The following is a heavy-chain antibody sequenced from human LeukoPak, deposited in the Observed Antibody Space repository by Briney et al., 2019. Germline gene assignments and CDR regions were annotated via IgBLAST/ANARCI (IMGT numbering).Heavy chain of an antibody. CDR1: GFTFSDFY. D-gene: IGHD4-23*01. CDR3: ASLSLRWSDY. V-gene: IGHV3-11*04. Sequence: GGSLRLSCAASGFTFSDFYMTWIRQAPGKGLEWVSYISSSGSTIYYADSVKGRFTISRDNAKNSLYLQMNSLRAEDTAVYYCASLSLRWSDYWGQGTLVTVSS. J-gene: IGHJ4*02. CDR2: ISSSGSTI.